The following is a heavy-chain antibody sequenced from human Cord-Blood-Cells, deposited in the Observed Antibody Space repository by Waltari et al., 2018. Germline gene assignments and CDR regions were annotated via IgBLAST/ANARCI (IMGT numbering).Heavy chain of an antibody. D-gene: IGHD1-26*01. CDR2: ISSSGSTI. CDR1: GFTFRSYE. V-gene: IGHV3-48*03. Sequence: EVQLVESGGGLVQPGWSLRIPRATLGFTFRSYEMTWVNQAPGKGLECVSYISSSGSTIYYADSVKGRFTISRDNAKNSLYLQMNSLRAEDTAVYYCARGFSGSYYFDYWGQGTLVTVSS. CDR3: ARGFSGSYYFDY. J-gene: IGHJ4*02.